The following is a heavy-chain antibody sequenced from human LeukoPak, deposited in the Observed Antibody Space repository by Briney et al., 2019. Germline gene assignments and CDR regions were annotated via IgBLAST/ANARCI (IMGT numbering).Heavy chain of an antibody. D-gene: IGHD4-17*01. V-gene: IGHV1-46*01. CDR3: AKVHGGPYGDYVYYYMDV. J-gene: IGHJ6*03. CDR1: GYTFTSYH. Sequence: GASVKVSCKASGYTFTSYHVHWVRQAPGQGLEWMGVIKPSDGFTSYAQKFQGRLTVTRDMSTSTVYMELNSLRAEDTAVYYCAKVHGGPYGDYVYYYMDVWGKGTTVTISS. CDR2: IKPSDGFT.